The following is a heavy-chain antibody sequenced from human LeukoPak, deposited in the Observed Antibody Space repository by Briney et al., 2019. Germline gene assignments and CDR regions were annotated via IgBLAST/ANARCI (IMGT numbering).Heavy chain of an antibody. CDR3: ARCPYDSTGYYSVPSHLDY. CDR1: GFTFSTYW. CDR2: IKQDGSAK. J-gene: IGHJ4*02. Sequence: GSLRLSCAASGFTFSTYWMTWVRQAPGKGLEWVANIKQDGSAKYYVDSLRGRFSISRDNVKNSLFLQMNSLSAEDTAVYYCARCPYDSTGYYSVPSHLDYWGQGTLVTVSS. V-gene: IGHV3-7*01. D-gene: IGHD3-22*01.